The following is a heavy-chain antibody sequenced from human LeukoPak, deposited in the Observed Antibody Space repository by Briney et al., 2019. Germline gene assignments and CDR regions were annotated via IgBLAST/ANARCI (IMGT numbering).Heavy chain of an antibody. Sequence: PSETLSLTCTVSGGSISSSSYYWGWIRQPPGKGLEWIGSIYYSGSTYYNPSLKSRVTISVDTSKNQFSLKLSSVTAADTAVYYCARGASILRYFDWLDQLSNWFDPWGQGTLVTVSS. D-gene: IGHD3-9*01. J-gene: IGHJ5*02. CDR3: ARGASILRYFDWLDQLSNWFDP. CDR2: IYYSGST. V-gene: IGHV4-39*01. CDR1: GGSISSSSYY.